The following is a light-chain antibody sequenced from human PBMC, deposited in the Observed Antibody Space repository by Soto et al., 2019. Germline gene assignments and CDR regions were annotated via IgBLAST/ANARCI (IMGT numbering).Light chain of an antibody. J-gene: IGLJ1*01. V-gene: IGLV1-51*01. CDR2: DNV. CDR1: SSNIGNNF. CDR3: GSWDTSLSLSYV. Sequence: QSVLTQPPSVSAAPGQNVTISCSGTSSNIGNNFVSWYQHLPGTAPKILIYDNVKRPSGIPDRFSGFKSGASATLGITGLQTGDEADYYCGSWDTSLSLSYVFGTGTKLTVL.